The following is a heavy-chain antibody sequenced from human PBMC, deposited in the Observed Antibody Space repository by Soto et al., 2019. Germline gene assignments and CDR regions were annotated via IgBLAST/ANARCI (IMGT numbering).Heavy chain of an antibody. Sequence: QVQLQESGPGLVKPSETLSLTCTVSGGSISTYYWSWVRQPPGKGLEWIGYVYYSGSTNYNPSLRRRVTISVATSKNQFSLKLTSVTAADTAMYYCARGGRSAYYYYMGVWGKGTTVTVSS. J-gene: IGHJ6*03. CDR2: VYYSGST. CDR3: ARGGRSAYYYYMGV. CDR1: GGSISTYY. V-gene: IGHV4-59*01.